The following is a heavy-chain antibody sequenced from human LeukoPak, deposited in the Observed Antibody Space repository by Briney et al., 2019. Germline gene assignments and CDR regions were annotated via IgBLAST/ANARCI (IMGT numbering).Heavy chain of an antibody. CDR3: ARDAH. CDR1: GFTFSSYG. J-gene: IGHJ4*02. CDR2: ISYDGSNK. V-gene: IGHV3-30*03. Sequence: GGSLRLSCAASGFTFSSYGMHWVRQAPGKGLEWVAVISYDGSNKYYADSVKGRFTISRDNAKNSLYLQMNSLRAEDTAVYYCARDAHWGQGTLVTVSS.